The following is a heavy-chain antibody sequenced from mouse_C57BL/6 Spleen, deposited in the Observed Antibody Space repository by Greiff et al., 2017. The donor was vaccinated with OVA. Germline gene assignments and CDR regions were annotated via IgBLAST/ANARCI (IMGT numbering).Heavy chain of an antibody. J-gene: IGHJ2*01. CDR3: ARTGNYYFDY. Sequence: EVQLVESVAELVRPGASVKLSCTASGFTIKNTYMHWVKQRPEQGLEWIGRIDPANGNTKYAPKFQGKATITADTSSNTAYLQLSSLTSEDTAIYYCARTGNYYFDYWGQGTTLTVSS. CDR2: IDPANGNT. D-gene: IGHD2-1*01. CDR1: GFTIKNTY. V-gene: IGHV14-3*01.